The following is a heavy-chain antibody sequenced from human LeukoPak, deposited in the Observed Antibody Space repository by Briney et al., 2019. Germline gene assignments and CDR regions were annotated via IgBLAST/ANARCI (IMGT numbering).Heavy chain of an antibody. CDR2: IYTTGST. Sequence: SETLSLSCTVSGASVNSGAFFWTLIRQSAGKGLKWMGRIYTTGSTNYNPALKSRVTIRLDTSKNQVFLSLTHVTVADTALYYCVRDSGITKDAFDLWGQGTMVTVSS. D-gene: IGHD3-10*01. J-gene: IGHJ3*01. V-gene: IGHV4-61*02. CDR1: GASVNSGAFF. CDR3: VRDSGITKDAFDL.